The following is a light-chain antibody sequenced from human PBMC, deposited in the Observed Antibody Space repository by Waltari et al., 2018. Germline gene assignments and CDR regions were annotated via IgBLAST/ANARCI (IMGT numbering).Light chain of an antibody. CDR2: DAS. V-gene: IGKV3-11*01. J-gene: IGKJ3*01. CDR1: QSVTNY. Sequence: DIVLTQSPATLSLSPGERATISCRASQSVTNYLAWYQQKPGQAPRLLIYDASNRATGIPARFSGSGSGTDFTLTISSLEPEDFAVYYCQERSNWVFTLGPGTKVDI. CDR3: QERSNWVFT.